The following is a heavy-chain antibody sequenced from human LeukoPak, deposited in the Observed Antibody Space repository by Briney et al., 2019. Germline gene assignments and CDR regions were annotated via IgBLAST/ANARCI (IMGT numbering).Heavy chain of an antibody. D-gene: IGHD6-19*01. J-gene: IGHJ4*02. CDR3: AKDRQQWLVGGYFDY. Sequence: PGGSLRLSCAASGFTFSSYAMTWVRQAPGKGLEWVSSISGSGSTTYYADSVKGRFTISRDNSKNTLYLQMNSLRVEDTAVYYCAKDRQQWLVGGYFDYWGQGTLVTVSS. V-gene: IGHV3-23*01. CDR2: ISGSGSTT. CDR1: GFTFSSYA.